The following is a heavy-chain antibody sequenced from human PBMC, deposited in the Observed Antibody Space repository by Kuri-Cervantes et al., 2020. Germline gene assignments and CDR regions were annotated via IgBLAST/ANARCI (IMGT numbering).Heavy chain of an antibody. J-gene: IGHJ5*02. CDR2: ISSSSSTI. V-gene: IGHV3-48*01. Sequence: GGSLRLSCAASGFTFSSYGMHWVRQAPGKGLEWVSYISSSSSTIYYADSVKGRFTISRDNAKNSLYLQMNSLRAEDTAVYYCARDLGGDYVGWFDPWGQGTLVTVSS. CDR1: GFTFSSYG. D-gene: IGHD4-17*01. CDR3: ARDLGGDYVGWFDP.